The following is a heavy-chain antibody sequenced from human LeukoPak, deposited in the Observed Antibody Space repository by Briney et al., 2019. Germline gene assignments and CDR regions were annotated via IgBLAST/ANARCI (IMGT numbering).Heavy chain of an antibody. CDR1: GFTFNNAW. CDR3: TTKFPIAVSAGIDY. CDR2: IKRKTDGGTT. D-gene: IGHD6-19*01. Sequence: GGSLRLSCEASGFTFNNAWMTWVRQAPGKGLEWVGRIKRKTDGGTTDYAAPVKGRFTISRDDSKNTLYLQMNSLKTEDTAVYYCTTKFPIAVSAGIDYWGQGTLVTVSS. J-gene: IGHJ4*02. V-gene: IGHV3-15*01.